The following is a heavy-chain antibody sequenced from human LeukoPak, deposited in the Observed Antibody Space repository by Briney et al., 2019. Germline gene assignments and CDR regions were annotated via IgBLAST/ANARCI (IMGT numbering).Heavy chain of an antibody. CDR2: ISGSGDST. D-gene: IGHD3-10*01. CDR1: GFTFSSYA. CDR3: ARELLNNDAFDI. J-gene: IGHJ3*02. Sequence: GGSLRLSCAASGFTFSSYAMSWVRQAPGKGLEWVSVISGSGDSTHYADSVKGRFTISRDNSKNSLYLHMNSLRAEDTAVYYCARELLNNDAFDIWGQGTMVTVSS. V-gene: IGHV3-23*01.